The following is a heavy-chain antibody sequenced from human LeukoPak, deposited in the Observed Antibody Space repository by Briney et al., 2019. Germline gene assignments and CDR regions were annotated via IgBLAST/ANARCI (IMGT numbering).Heavy chain of an antibody. J-gene: IGHJ1*01. Sequence: SVKVSCKASGGTFSSYAISWVRQAPGQGLEWMGRIIPILGIANYAQKFQGRVTITADKSTSTAYMELSSLRSEDTAVYYCARPETYYYDSSGYYDLLQHWGQGTLVTVSS. CDR1: GGTFSSYA. D-gene: IGHD3-22*01. V-gene: IGHV1-69*04. CDR2: IIPILGIA. CDR3: ARPETYYYDSSGYYDLLQH.